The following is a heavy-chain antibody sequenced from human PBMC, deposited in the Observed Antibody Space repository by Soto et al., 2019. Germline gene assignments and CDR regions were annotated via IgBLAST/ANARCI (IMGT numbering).Heavy chain of an antibody. CDR2: MNPNSGGT. Sequence: ASVKVSCKASGYTFTGYDINWVRQATGQGLEWMGWMNPNSGGTNYAQKFQGRVTMTRDTSISTAYMELSRLRSDDTAVYYCARDKIAARTYYYYYGMDVWGQGTTVT. CDR1: GYTFTGYD. CDR3: ARDKIAARTYYYYYGMDV. V-gene: IGHV1-2*02. D-gene: IGHD6-6*01. J-gene: IGHJ6*02.